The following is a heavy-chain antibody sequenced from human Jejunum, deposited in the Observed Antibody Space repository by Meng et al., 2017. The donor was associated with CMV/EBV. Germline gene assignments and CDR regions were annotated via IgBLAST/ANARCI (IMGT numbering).Heavy chain of an antibody. J-gene: IGHJ4*02. CDR2: ISYDGSNT. CDR1: GFAFNVSA. Sequence: ASGFAFNVSAIPWVRQAPGKGLGWVTLISYDGSNTFSADSVTGRFTISRDNSKNTVYVQMNSLRVEDTAMYFCARGYNDGPHDYWGQGTMVTVSS. D-gene: IGHD5-18*01. CDR3: ARGYNDGPHDY. V-gene: IGHV3-30-3*01.